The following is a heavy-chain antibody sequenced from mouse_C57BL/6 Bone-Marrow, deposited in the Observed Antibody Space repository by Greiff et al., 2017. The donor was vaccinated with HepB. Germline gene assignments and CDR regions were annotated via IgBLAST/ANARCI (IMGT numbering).Heavy chain of an antibody. CDR2: ISYDGSN. CDR1: GYSITSGYY. Sequence: EVKLMESGPGLVKPSQSLSLTCSVTGYSITSGYYWNWIRQFPGNKLEWMGYISYDGSNNYNPSLKNRISITRDTSKNQFFLKLNSVTTEDTATYYCARGGLYGSSSYAMDYWGQGTSVTVSS. J-gene: IGHJ4*01. CDR3: ARGGLYGSSSYAMDY. D-gene: IGHD1-1*01. V-gene: IGHV3-6*01.